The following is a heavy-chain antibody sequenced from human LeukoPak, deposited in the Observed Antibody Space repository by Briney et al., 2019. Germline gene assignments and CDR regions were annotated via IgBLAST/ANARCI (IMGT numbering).Heavy chain of an antibody. CDR3: ARADDSSGYYYY. CDR1: GGSISSGDYY. Sequence: SETLSLTCTVSGGSISSGDYYWSWIRQPPGKGLEWIGYIYYSGSTYYNPSLKSRDTISVDTSKNQFSLKLSSVTAADTAVYYCARADDSSGYYYYWGQGTLVTVSS. J-gene: IGHJ4*02. CDR2: IYYSGST. V-gene: IGHV4-30-4*01. D-gene: IGHD3-22*01.